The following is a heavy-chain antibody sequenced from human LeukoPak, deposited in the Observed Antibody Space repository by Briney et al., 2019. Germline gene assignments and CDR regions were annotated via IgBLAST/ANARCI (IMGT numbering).Heavy chain of an antibody. J-gene: IGHJ4*02. CDR3: ARDESAYCGGDCYWGYFDY. CDR1: GFTFSSYS. Sequence: GGSLRLSCAASGFTFSSYSMNWVRQAPGKGLEWVSYISSSSTIYYADSVKGRFTISRDNAKNSLYLQMNSLRAEDTAVYYCARDESAYCGGDCYWGYFDYWGQGTLVTVSS. D-gene: IGHD2-21*01. CDR2: ISSSSTI. V-gene: IGHV3-48*01.